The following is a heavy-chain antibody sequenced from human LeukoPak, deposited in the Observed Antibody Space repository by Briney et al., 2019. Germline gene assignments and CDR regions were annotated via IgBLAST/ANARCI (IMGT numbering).Heavy chain of an antibody. V-gene: IGHV4-39*01. D-gene: IGHD2-2*02. Sequence: PSETLSLTCTVSGGSISSSNYYWGWIRQPPGKGLELIGSIYYSGSTYYNPSLKSRVTISVDTSKNQFSLQLNSVTAADTAVYYCARQSAVGYCSSTSCYRWFDPWGQGTLVTVSS. CDR3: ARQSAVGYCSSTSCYRWFDP. CDR2: IYYSGST. J-gene: IGHJ5*02. CDR1: GGSISSSNYY.